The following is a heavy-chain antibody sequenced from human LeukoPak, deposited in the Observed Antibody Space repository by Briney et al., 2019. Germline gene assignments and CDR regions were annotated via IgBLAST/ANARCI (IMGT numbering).Heavy chain of an antibody. CDR2: ISGSGGST. CDR3: AKIPTYCSSTSCYSGGYGMDV. CDR1: GFTFSSYA. V-gene: IGHV3-23*01. Sequence: QSGGSLRLSCAASGFTFSSYAMSWVRQAPGKGLECVLAISGSGGSTYYADSLKGRFTISRDNSKNTLYLQMHSLRAEDTAVYYCAKIPTYCSSTSCYSGGYGMDVWGQGTTVTVS. J-gene: IGHJ6*01. D-gene: IGHD2-2*02.